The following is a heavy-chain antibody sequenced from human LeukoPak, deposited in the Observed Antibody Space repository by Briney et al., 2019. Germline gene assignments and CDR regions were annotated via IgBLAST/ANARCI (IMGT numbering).Heavy chain of an antibody. Sequence: PGGSLRLSCAASGFTVSSNYMSWVRQAPGKGLEWVSVIYSGGSTYYADSVKGRFTISRDNSKNTLYLQMNSLRAEDTAVYYCASDPYYYDSSGSYYYGMDVWGQGTTVTVSS. V-gene: IGHV3-66*01. CDR1: GFTVSSNY. CDR2: IYSGGST. J-gene: IGHJ6*02. D-gene: IGHD3-22*01. CDR3: ASDPYYYDSSGSYYYGMDV.